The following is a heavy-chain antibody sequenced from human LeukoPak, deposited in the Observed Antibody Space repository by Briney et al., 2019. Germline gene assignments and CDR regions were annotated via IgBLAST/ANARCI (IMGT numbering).Heavy chain of an antibody. Sequence: GGSLRLSCAASGFTVSRDYMSWVRQAPGKGLEWVSIIYNSGGTYYADSVKDRFTISRDNSNNTLYLQMNSLGAEDTAVYYCARDQSSWYLGYWGQGTLVTVSS. CDR2: IYNSGGT. V-gene: IGHV3-66*01. J-gene: IGHJ4*02. CDR3: ARDQSSWYLGY. D-gene: IGHD6-13*01. CDR1: GFTVSRDY.